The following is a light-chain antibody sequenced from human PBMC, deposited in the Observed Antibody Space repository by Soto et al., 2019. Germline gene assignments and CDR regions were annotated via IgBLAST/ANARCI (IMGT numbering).Light chain of an antibody. CDR3: QQPFSTPIT. V-gene: IGKV1-39*01. CDR1: QTVRTY. Sequence: DIQMTQSPSSLFASVGDRVTITCRASQTVRTYLNWYQQRPGKAPTLLIYAASSLQSSVPPRFSGAGTETDFTLTINGLQPEDFATYYCQQPFSTPITFGQGTRLE. J-gene: IGKJ5*01. CDR2: AAS.